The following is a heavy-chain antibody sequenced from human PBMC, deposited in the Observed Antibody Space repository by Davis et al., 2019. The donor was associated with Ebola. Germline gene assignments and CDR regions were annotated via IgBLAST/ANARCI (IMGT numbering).Heavy chain of an antibody. J-gene: IGHJ3*02. D-gene: IGHD4-17*01. Sequence: SETLSLTCAVSGGSISSSNWWSWVRQPPGKGLEWFGEIYHSGSTNYNPSLKSRVTISVDKSKNQFSLKLSSVTAADTAVYYCARTDYGDIDAFDIWGQGTMVTVSS. V-gene: IGHV4-4*02. CDR2: IYHSGST. CDR1: GGSISSSNW. CDR3: ARTDYGDIDAFDI.